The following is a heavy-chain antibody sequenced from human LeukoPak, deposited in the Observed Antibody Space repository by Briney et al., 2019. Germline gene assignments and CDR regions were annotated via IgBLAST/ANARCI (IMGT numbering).Heavy chain of an antibody. D-gene: IGHD6-19*01. V-gene: IGHV3-7*01. CDR3: EGAWS. J-gene: IGHJ5*02. CDR2: INQDGSKK. Sequence: PGGSLRLSCAASGFTFSSYLMNWVRQAPGKGLEWVANINQDGSKKNYVDSVKGRFTISRDNAKNSLYPQMNSLRAEDTAVYYCEGAWSWGQGTLVTVSS. CDR1: GFTFSSYL.